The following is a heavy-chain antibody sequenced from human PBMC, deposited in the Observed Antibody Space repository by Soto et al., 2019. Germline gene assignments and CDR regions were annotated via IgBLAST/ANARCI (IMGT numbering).Heavy chain of an antibody. CDR3: ARYSTSFAFDY. CDR2: IYYSGTT. J-gene: IGHJ4*02. D-gene: IGHD6-6*01. CDR1: GASITNKNYY. Sequence: SETLSLTCIVSGASITNKNYYWGWIRQPPGKGLEWIGTIYYSGTTFYNPSLKSRLTISVDTPKTQLSLKVNSVTAADTAVYHCARYSTSFAFDYWGQGTLVTVSS. V-gene: IGHV4-39*01.